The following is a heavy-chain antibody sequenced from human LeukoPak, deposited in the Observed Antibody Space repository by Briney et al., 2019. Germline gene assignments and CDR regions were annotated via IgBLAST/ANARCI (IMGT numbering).Heavy chain of an antibody. CDR3: AKDLDILTGYQY. CDR2: IYSGDTT. V-gene: IGHV3-53*01. Sequence: GGSLRLSCTVSGFTFSGNYMSWVRQAPGKGLEWVSVIYSGDTTYYADSVKGRFTISRDNSKNTLYLQMNSLRAEDTAVYYCAKDLDILTGYQYWGQGTLVTVSS. J-gene: IGHJ4*02. D-gene: IGHD3-9*01. CDR1: GFTFSGNY.